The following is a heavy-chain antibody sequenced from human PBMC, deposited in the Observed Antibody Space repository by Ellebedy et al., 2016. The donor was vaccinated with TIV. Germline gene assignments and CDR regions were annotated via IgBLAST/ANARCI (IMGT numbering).Heavy chain of an antibody. D-gene: IGHD2-15*01. CDR1: GYDFGGYF. J-gene: IGHJ6*02. CDR2: INPNTGGT. Sequence: ASVKVSXXASGYDFGGYFIHWVRQAPGQGLEWMAWINPNTGGTIFAQKFEDWVTVTRDTSVTTVYMELNSLTSNDTAVYYCARRSVTGMDVWGQGTAVTVSS. CDR3: ARRSVTGMDV. V-gene: IGHV1-2*04.